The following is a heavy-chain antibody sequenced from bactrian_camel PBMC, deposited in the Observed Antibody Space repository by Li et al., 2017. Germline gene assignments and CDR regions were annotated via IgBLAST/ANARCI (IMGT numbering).Heavy chain of an antibody. J-gene: IGHJ4*01. CDR1: GFTFSNYA. CDR3: ATDFSYSDYTPFAY. CDR2: ITRGSNT. V-gene: IGHV3S31*01. D-gene: IGHD4*01. Sequence: DVQLVESGGGLVQPGGSLRLSCAASGFTFSNYAMNWVRQAPGKGLEWVSAITRGSNTYYADSVKGRFTISRDNAKNTLYLQMNSLESEDTALYYCATDFSYSDYTPFAYWGQGTQVTVS.